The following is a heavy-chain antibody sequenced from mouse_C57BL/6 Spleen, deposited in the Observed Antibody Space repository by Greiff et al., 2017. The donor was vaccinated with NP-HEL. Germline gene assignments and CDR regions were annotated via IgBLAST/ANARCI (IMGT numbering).Heavy chain of an antibody. J-gene: IGHJ3*01. CDR3: ERGDDGYSRFAY. D-gene: IGHD2-3*01. V-gene: IGHV1-59*01. CDR1: GYTFTSYW. Sequence: QVQLQQPGAELVRPGTSVKLSCKASGYTFTSYWMHWVKQRPGQGLEWIGVIDPSDSYTNYNQKFKGKATLTVDTSSSTAYMQLSSLTSEDSAVYYCERGDDGYSRFAYWGQGTLVTVSA. CDR2: IDPSDSYT.